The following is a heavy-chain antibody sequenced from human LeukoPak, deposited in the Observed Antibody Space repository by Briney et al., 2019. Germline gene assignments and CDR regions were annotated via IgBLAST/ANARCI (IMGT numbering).Heavy chain of an antibody. CDR1: GFTFSSYS. Sequence: PGGSLRLSCAASGFTFSSYSMNWVRQAPGKGLEWVSSISSSSSYIYYADSVKGRFTISRDNAKNSLYLQMNSLRAEDTAVYYCVRVGSGSYYVFDCWGQGTLVTVSS. CDR3: VRVGSGSYYVFDC. J-gene: IGHJ4*02. D-gene: IGHD1-26*01. V-gene: IGHV3-21*01. CDR2: ISSSSSYI.